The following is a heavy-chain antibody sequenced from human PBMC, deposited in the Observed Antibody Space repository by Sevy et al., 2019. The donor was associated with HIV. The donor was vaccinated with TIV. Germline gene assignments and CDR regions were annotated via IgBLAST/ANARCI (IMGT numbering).Heavy chain of an antibody. J-gene: IGHJ4*02. D-gene: IGHD3-9*01. Sequence: GGSLRLSCAASGFTFSFSAMHWVRQASGKGLEWVGRIRSKTNTYAAEYAASMKGRFTISRDDSNSTAYLKMNSLKTVDTAVYYCTSAYSDWSLYAHWGQGTLVTVSS. CDR3: TSAYSDWSLYAH. CDR2: IRSKTNTYAA. CDR1: GFTFSFSA. V-gene: IGHV3-73*01.